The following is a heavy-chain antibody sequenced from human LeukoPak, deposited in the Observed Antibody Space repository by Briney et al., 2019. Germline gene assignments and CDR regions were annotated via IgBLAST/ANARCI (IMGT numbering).Heavy chain of an antibody. V-gene: IGHV4-61*02. CDR1: GGSISSGSYY. Sequence: SQTLSLTCTVSGGSISSGSYYWSWIRQPAGKGLEWIVRIYTSGSTNYNPSLKSRVTISVDTSKNQFSLKLSSVTAADTAVYYCAGERYMITFGGVIENWFDPWGQGTLATVSS. D-gene: IGHD3-16*02. CDR2: IYTSGST. CDR3: AGERYMITFGGVIENWFDP. J-gene: IGHJ5*02.